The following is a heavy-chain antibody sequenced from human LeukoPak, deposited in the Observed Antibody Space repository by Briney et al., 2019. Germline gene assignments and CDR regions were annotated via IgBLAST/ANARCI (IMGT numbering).Heavy chain of an antibody. V-gene: IGHV4-59*01. CDR1: GGSISSYF. CDR2: ISYSGTT. CDR3: ARGYSYGSDAVDV. Sequence: SETLSLTCTVSGGSISSYFWNWIRQPPGKGLEWIGHISYSGTTKDNPSLKSRVTISVDTSENQFSLKLTSVTAADTAVYYCARGYSYGSDAVDVWGQGTMATVSS. J-gene: IGHJ3*01. D-gene: IGHD5-18*01.